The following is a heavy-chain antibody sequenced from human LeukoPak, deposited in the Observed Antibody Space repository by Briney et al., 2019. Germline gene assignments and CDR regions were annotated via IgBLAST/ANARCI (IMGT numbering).Heavy chain of an antibody. V-gene: IGHV1-46*01. CDR1: GYTFTSYY. D-gene: IGHD3-3*01. CDR3: ARMYYDFWSGPLEAFDI. J-gene: IGHJ3*02. Sequence: ASVKVSCKASGYTFTSYYMHWVRQAPGQGLEWMGIINPSGGSTSYAQKFQGRVTMTRDTSTSTVYTELSSLRSEDTAVYYCARMYYDFWSGPLEAFDIWGQGTMVTVSS. CDR2: INPSGGST.